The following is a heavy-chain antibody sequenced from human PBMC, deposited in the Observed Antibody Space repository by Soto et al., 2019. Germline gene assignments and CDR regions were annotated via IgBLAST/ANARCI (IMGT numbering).Heavy chain of an antibody. V-gene: IGHV3-30*18. Sequence: GGSLRLSCAASGFTFSSYGMHWVRQAPGKGLEWVAVISYDGSNKYYADSVKGRFTISRDNSKNTLYLQMNSLRAEDTAVYYCAKDPFSTLLGSLKHIYYMDVWGKGTTVTVSS. J-gene: IGHJ6*03. D-gene: IGHD2-15*01. CDR1: GFTFSSYG. CDR3: AKDPFSTLLGSLKHIYYMDV. CDR2: ISYDGSNK.